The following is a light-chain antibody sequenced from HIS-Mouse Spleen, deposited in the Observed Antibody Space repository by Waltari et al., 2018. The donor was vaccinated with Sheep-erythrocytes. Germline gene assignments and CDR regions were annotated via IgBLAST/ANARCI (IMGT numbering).Light chain of an antibody. CDR1: SSDVGSYHL. CDR2: EGS. CDR3: CSYAGSYNHV. J-gene: IGLJ1*01. Sequence: QSALTQPASVSGSPGQSITISCTGTSSDVGSYHLVSWYQQHPGKAPKLMIYEGSKRPSGVSNRFSGSKSGNTASLTISGLQAEDEADYYCCSYAGSYNHVFATGTKVTVL. V-gene: IGLV2-23*01.